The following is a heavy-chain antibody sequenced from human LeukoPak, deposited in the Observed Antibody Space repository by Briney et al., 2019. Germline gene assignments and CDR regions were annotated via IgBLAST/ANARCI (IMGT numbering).Heavy chain of an antibody. J-gene: IGHJ4*02. V-gene: IGHV3-23*01. CDR2: ISGSGGST. D-gene: IGHD3-22*01. Sequence: SGGSLRLSCAASGFTFSSYSMSWVRQAPGKGLEWVSAISGSGGSTYYADSVKGRFTISRDNSKNTLYLQMNSLRAEDTAVYYCAKAEALTYYYDSSVNRGGGYFDYWGQGTLVTVSS. CDR3: AKAEALTYYYDSSVNRGGGYFDY. CDR1: GFTFSSYS.